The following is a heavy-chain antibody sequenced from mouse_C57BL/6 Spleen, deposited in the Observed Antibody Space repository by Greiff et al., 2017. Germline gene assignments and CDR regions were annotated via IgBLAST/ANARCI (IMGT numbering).Heavy chain of an antibody. CDR3: TRGALRGWFAY. J-gene: IGHJ3*01. CDR2: IDPETGGT. V-gene: IGHV1-15*01. CDR1: GYTFTDYE. D-gene: IGHD1-2*01. Sequence: VQLVESGAELVRPGASVTLSCKASGYTFTDYEMHWVKQTPVHGLEWIGAIDPETGGTAYNQKFKGKAILTADKSSSTAYMELRSLTSEDSAVYYCTRGALRGWFAYWGQGTLVTVSA.